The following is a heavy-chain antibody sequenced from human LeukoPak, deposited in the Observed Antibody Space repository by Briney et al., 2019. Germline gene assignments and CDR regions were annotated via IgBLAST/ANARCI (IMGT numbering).Heavy chain of an antibody. CDR3: AELGITMIGGV. V-gene: IGHV3-48*04. Sequence: GGSLRLSCAASGFTRSDYWMHWVRRAPGKGLEWVSYISSSGSTIYYADSVKGRFTISRDNAKNSLYLQMNSLRAEDTAVYYCAELGITMIGGVWGKGTTVTISS. J-gene: IGHJ6*04. CDR2: ISSSGSTI. CDR1: GFTRSDYW. D-gene: IGHD3-10*02.